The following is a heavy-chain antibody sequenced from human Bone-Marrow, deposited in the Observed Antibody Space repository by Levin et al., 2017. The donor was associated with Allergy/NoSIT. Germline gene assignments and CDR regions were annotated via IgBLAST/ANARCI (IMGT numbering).Heavy chain of an antibody. V-gene: IGHV4-59*01. Sequence: NPSETLSLTCSVSGGSMSPFYWSWIRQSPGRGLEFVGYIFHTGRTTYNPSLTGRVTISVDTSKNQFSLELTSVTAADSALYFCARARDNFGYFPLDSWGQGTLVTVSS. CDR2: IFHTGRT. CDR3: ARARDNFGYFPLDS. D-gene: IGHD5-12*01. CDR1: GGSMSPFY. J-gene: IGHJ4*02.